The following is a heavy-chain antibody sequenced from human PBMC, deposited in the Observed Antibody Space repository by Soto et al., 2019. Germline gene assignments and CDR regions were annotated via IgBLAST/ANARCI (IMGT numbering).Heavy chain of an antibody. Sequence: QLQLQESGPGLVKPSETLSLTCTVSGGSIRSSRYHWRWIRQPPGKGLEWIGSVYYTGTTYYNPSLKSRVTISVDTSKDQSSLKLNSVTAADTAVYYATSGDYWGQGTLVTVSS. CDR2: VYYTGTT. CDR3: TSGDY. J-gene: IGHJ4*02. V-gene: IGHV4-39*01. CDR1: GGSIRSSRYH.